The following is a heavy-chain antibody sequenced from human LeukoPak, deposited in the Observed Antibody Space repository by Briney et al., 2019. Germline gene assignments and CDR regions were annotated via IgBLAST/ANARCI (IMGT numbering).Heavy chain of an antibody. CDR3: ARYFYDSSGSSSDAFDI. D-gene: IGHD3-22*01. V-gene: IGHV1-2*02. Sequence: ASLKVSCKASGYTFTTYYIHWVRRAPGQGLEWMGWINPNSGVTESPQKFQGRVTMTRDTSSRTAYMELSRLRSDDSAVYYCARYFYDSSGSSSDAFDIWGQGTMVTVSS. J-gene: IGHJ3*02. CDR2: INPNSGVT. CDR1: GYTFTTYY.